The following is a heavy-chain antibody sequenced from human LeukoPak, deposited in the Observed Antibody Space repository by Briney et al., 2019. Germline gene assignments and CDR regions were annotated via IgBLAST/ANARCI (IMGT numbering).Heavy chain of an antibody. V-gene: IGHV1-46*01. Sequence: GASVKVSFKASGYTFTSYYMHWVRQAPGQGLEWMGIINPSGGSISYAQKFQGRVTMTRDTSTSTVYMELSSLRSEDTAVCYCARDQADNDFWSGYYDYWGQGTLVTVSS. J-gene: IGHJ4*02. D-gene: IGHD3-3*01. CDR3: ARDQADNDFWSGYYDY. CDR2: INPSGGSI. CDR1: GYTFTSYY.